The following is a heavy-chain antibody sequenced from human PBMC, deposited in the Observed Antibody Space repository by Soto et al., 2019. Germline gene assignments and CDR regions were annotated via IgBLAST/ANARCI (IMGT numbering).Heavy chain of an antibody. CDR1: GFNLRSYG. CDR2: IWYDGSNE. J-gene: IGHJ4*02. Sequence: QVRLVESGGGVVQPGRSLRLSCVASGFNLRSYGMHWFRQAPGKGPEWVAVIWYDGSNEKYADSVKGRFTISRDDSRNTLYLQMNSLRAEDTAVYYCARVYANWEWELPGFWGQGTRVTVSS. D-gene: IGHD7-27*01. CDR3: ARVYANWEWELPGF. V-gene: IGHV3-33*01.